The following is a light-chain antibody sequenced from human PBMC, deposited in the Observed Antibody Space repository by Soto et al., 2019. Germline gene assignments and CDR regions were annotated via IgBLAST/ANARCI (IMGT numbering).Light chain of an antibody. CDR1: QTVSSNY. Sequence: IMLTQSPGTLSLSPGERATLSCRASQTVSSNYLAWYQQKPGQAPRLLIYGVSSSATDVPDRFSGSGSGTDFTLTISRLEHEDVAVYHCQQYGTSRVTFGQGTILEIK. J-gene: IGKJ2*01. CDR3: QQYGTSRVT. V-gene: IGKV3-20*01. CDR2: GVS.